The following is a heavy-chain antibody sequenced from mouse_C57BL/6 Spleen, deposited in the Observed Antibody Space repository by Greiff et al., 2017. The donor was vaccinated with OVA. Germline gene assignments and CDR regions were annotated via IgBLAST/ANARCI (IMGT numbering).Heavy chain of an antibody. V-gene: IGHV1-50*01. CDR1: GYTFTSYW. CDR2: IDPSDSYT. Sequence: QVQLKQPGAELVKPGASVKLSCKASGYTFTSYWMQWVKQRPGQGLEWIGEIDPSDSYTNYNQEFKGKATLPVDTSSSSAYMQLSSLTSEDSAVYSCARSPTGGFAYWGQGTLVTVSA. CDR3: ARSPTGGFAY. J-gene: IGHJ3*01. D-gene: IGHD1-1*01.